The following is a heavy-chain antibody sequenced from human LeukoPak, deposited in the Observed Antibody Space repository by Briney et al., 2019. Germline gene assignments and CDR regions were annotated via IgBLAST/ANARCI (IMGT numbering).Heavy chain of an antibody. CDR3: ARDIPFDCSSTSCYNPGAFDI. CDR1: GYTFTSYG. Sequence: ASVKVSCKASGYTFTSYGISWVRQAPGQGLEWMGWISAYHGNTNYAQKLQGRVTMTTDTSTSTAYMELRSLRSDDTAVYYCARDIPFDCSSTSCYNPGAFDIWGQGTMVTVSS. CDR2: ISAYHGNT. V-gene: IGHV1-18*01. D-gene: IGHD2-2*02. J-gene: IGHJ3*02.